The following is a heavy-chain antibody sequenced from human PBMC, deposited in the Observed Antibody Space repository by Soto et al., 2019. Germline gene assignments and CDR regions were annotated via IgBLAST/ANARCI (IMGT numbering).Heavy chain of an antibody. CDR2: ISPYNGNT. V-gene: IGHV1-18*04. CDR3: AMYSRSILDY. D-gene: IGHD6-13*01. CDR1: GYTFTSYG. J-gene: IGHJ4*02. Sequence: QVQLVQSGAEVKKPGASVKVSCKTSGYTFTSYGISWVRQAPGQGLEWMGWISPYNGNTSYAQKLQGRVTMTTDTSTNTAFMELRSLRSDDTAVYYCAMYSRSILDYWGQGTLVTVSS.